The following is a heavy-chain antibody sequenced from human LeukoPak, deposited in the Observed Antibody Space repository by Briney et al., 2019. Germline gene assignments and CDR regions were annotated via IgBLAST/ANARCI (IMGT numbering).Heavy chain of an antibody. CDR3: AREVWDYDTYYYGMDV. V-gene: IGHV4-59*01. J-gene: IGHJ6*02. CDR2: IYYSGST. CDR1: GGSISSYY. Sequence: SGTLSLTCTVSGGSISSYYWGWIRQPPGKGLEWTGYIYYSGSTNYNPSLKSRVTISVDTSKNQFSLKLSSVTAADTAVYYCAREVWDYDTYYYGMDVWGQGTTVTVSS. D-gene: IGHD1-7*01.